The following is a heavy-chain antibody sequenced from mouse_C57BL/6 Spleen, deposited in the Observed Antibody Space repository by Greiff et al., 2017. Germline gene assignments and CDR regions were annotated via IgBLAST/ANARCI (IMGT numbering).Heavy chain of an antibody. V-gene: IGHV1-55*01. CDR1: GYTFTSYW. J-gene: IGHJ1*03. Sequence: VQLQQSGAELVKPGASVKMSCKASGYTFTSYWITWVKQRPGQGLEWIGDINPGSGSTNYNEKFKSKATLTVDTSSSTAYMKLSILTSEDSAVYSGARWGTTGGHQYFDVWGTGTTVTVAS. CDR3: ARWGTTGGHQYFDV. D-gene: IGHD2-14*01. CDR2: INPGSGST.